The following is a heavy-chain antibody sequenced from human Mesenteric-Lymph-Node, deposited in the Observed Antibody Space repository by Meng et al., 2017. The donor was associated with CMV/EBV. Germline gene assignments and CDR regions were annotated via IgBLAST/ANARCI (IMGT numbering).Heavy chain of an antibody. CDR2: ISSSSSYI. CDR3: AKTGHIKGANFDY. Sequence: GESLKISCAASGFTFSSYSMNWVRQAPGKGLEWVSSISSSSSYIYYADSVKGRFTISRDNSKNTLYLQMNSLRAEDTAIYYCAKTGHIKGANFDYWGRGTVVTVSS. V-gene: IGHV3-21*04. D-gene: IGHD1-1*01. J-gene: IGHJ4*02. CDR1: GFTFSSYS.